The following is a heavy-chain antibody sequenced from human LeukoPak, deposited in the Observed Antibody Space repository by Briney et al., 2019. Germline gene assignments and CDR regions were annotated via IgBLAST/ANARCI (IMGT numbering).Heavy chain of an antibody. CDR1: GFTFSRYA. Sequence: QPGGSLRLSCAASGFTFSRYAMSWVRQAPGKGLEWVSVIYSGGSTYYADSVKGRFTISRDNSKNTLYLQMNSLRAEDTAVYYCAKCVRDYADYAGYFDYWGQGTLVTVSS. J-gene: IGHJ4*02. V-gene: IGHV3-23*03. CDR2: IYSGGST. D-gene: IGHD4-17*01. CDR3: AKCVRDYADYAGYFDY.